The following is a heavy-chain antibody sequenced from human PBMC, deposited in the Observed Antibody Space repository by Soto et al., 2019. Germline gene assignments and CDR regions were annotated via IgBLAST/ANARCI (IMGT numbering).Heavy chain of an antibody. J-gene: IGHJ6*02. Sequence: GGSLRLSCAASGFTFSSYAMHWVRQAPGKGLEWVAVISYDGSNKYYADSVKGRFTISRDNSKNTLYLQMNSLRAEDTAVYYWARGSVDFWSGPLYYYYGMDVWGQGTTVTVSS. V-gene: IGHV3-30-3*01. CDR3: ARGSVDFWSGPLYYYYGMDV. D-gene: IGHD3-3*01. CDR1: GFTFSSYA. CDR2: ISYDGSNK.